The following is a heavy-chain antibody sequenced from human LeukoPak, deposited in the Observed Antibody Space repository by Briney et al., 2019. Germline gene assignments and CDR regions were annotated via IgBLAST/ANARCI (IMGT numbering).Heavy chain of an antibody. J-gene: IGHJ6*02. Sequence: SETLSLTCAVYGGSFSGYYWSWIRQPPGKGLEWIGEINHSGSTNYNPSLKSRVTISVDTSKNQFFLKLSSVTAADTAVYYCAREGELPAAIFRWKISDYYYGMDVWGQGTTVTVSS. CDR1: GGSFSGYY. CDR3: AREGELPAAIFRWKISDYYYGMDV. CDR2: INHSGST. V-gene: IGHV4-34*01. D-gene: IGHD2-2*01.